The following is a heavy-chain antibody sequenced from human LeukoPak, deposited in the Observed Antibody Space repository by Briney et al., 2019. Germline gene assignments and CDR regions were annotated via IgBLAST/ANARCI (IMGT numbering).Heavy chain of an antibody. CDR3: ARDPYSGSYSDYYYYYMDV. CDR2: INPSGGST. V-gene: IGHV1-46*01. D-gene: IGHD1-26*01. Sequence: ASVKVSCKASGGTFSSYAISWVRQAPGQGLEWMGIINPSGGSTSYAQKFQGRVTMTRDMSTSTVYMELSSLRSEDTAVYYCARDPYSGSYSDYYYYYMDVWGKGTTVTVSS. J-gene: IGHJ6*03. CDR1: GGTFSSYA.